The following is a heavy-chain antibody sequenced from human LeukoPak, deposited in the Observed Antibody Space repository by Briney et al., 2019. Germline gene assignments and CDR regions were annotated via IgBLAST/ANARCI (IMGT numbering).Heavy chain of an antibody. CDR2: INPNSGGT. Sequence: GASVKVSCKASGYTFTGYYMHWVRQAPGQGLEWMGWINPNSGGTNYAQKFQGRVTMTRDTSISTAYMELSRLRSDDTAVYYCARVGVVVVVPAARRRNWFDPWGQGTLVTVSS. CDR3: ARVGVVVVVPAARRRNWFDP. CDR1: GYTFTGYY. J-gene: IGHJ5*02. D-gene: IGHD2-2*01. V-gene: IGHV1-2*02.